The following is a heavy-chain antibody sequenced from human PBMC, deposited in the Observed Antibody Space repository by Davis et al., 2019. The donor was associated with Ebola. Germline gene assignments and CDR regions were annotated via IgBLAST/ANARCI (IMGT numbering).Heavy chain of an antibody. D-gene: IGHD2-8*01. CDR1: SGSFSGYY. CDR3: ARDVWAYYFDY. CDR2: INHSGST. J-gene: IGHJ4*02. V-gene: IGHV4-34*01. Sequence: MPSETLSLTCAVYSGSFSGYYWSWIRQPPGKGLEWIGEINHSGSTNYNPSLKSRVTISVDTSKNQFSLKLSSVTAADTAVYYCARDVWAYYFDYWGQGTLVTASS.